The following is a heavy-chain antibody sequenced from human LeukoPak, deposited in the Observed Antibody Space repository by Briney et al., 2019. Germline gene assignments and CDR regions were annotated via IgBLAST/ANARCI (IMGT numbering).Heavy chain of an antibody. CDR1: GYTFTGYF. Sequence: ASVKVSCKASGYTFTGYFMHWVRQAAGQGLEWMGWINPNSGGTNYAQKFQDRVTMTRDTSISTAYMELSRLRSDDTAVYYCARGGLQTWYYYMDVWGKETTVTVSS. V-gene: IGHV1-2*02. CDR3: ARGGLQTWYYYMDV. CDR2: INPNSGGT. J-gene: IGHJ6*03.